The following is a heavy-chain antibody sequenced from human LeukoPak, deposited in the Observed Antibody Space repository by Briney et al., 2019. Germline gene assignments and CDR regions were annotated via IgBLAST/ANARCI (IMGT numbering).Heavy chain of an antibody. CDR3: ARDPKLGYCSSTSCPLGAFDI. CDR1: GYTFTSYG. D-gene: IGHD2-2*01. Sequence: ASVKVSCKASGYTFTSYGISWVRQAPGQGLEWMGWISAYNGNTNYAQKLQGRVTMTTDTSTSTAYMELRSLRSDDTAVYYCARDPKLGYCSSTSCPLGAFDIWGQGTMVTVSS. V-gene: IGHV1-18*01. CDR2: ISAYNGNT. J-gene: IGHJ3*02.